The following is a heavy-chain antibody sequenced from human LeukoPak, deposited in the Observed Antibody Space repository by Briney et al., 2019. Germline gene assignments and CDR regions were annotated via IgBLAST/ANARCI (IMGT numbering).Heavy chain of an antibody. J-gene: IGHJ1*01. Sequence: ASVKVSCKVSGHTLTEFSMHWVRQAPGKRLEWMGRFDPEDGETIYAQKFQGRVTMTRDTSISTAYMELSRLRSDDTAVYYCARPTYDSSDYEYFQHWGQGTLVTVSS. CDR3: ARPTYDSSDYEYFQH. CDR2: FDPEDGET. V-gene: IGHV1-24*01. D-gene: IGHD3-22*01. CDR1: GHTLTEFS.